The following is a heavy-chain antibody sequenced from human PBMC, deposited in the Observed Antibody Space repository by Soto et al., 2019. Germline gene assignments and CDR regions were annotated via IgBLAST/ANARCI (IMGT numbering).Heavy chain of an antibody. CDR2: MNPGSGNT. CDR3: ARMASSGSLNWFDP. V-gene: IGHV1-8*01. J-gene: IGHJ5*02. Sequence: ASVKVSCKASGYTFTNYEINWVRQATGQGLEWMGWMNPGSGNTGYAHKFQGRVTMTRNISISTAYMELSRLGSDDTAIYYCARMASSGSLNWFDPWGQGTLVTVSS. CDR1: GYTFTNYE. D-gene: IGHD3-10*01.